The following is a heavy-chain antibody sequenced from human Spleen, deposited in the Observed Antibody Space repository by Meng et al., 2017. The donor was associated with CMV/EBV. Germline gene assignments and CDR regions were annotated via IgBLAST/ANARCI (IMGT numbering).Heavy chain of an antibody. Sequence: QVQVVESGGGVVQPGGSLRLSCAASGFTFSSYGMHWVRQAPGKGLEWVAFIRYDGSNKYYADSVKGRFTISRDNSKNTLYLQMNSLRAEDTAVYYCASGEYYFDYWGQGTLVTVSS. J-gene: IGHJ4*02. D-gene: IGHD3-10*01. CDR3: ASGEYYFDY. V-gene: IGHV3-30*02. CDR1: GFTFSSYG. CDR2: IRYDGSNK.